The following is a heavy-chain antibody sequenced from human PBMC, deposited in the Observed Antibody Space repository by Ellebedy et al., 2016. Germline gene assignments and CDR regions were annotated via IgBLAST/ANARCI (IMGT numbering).Heavy chain of an antibody. J-gene: IGHJ5*02. Sequence: GESLKISXAASGFTFSSYAMSWVRQAPGKGLEWVSAISGSGGSTYYADSVKGRFTISRDNSKNTLYLQMNSLRAEDTAVYYCAKDQGGWFGEFSDWFDPWGQGTLVTVSS. CDR2: ISGSGGST. V-gene: IGHV3-23*01. CDR1: GFTFSSYA. D-gene: IGHD3-10*01. CDR3: AKDQGGWFGEFSDWFDP.